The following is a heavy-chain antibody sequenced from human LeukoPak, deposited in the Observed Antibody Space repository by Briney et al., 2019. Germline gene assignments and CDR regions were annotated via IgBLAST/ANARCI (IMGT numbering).Heavy chain of an antibody. D-gene: IGHD6-19*01. CDR1: GFTFSSYW. CDR3: ARVIPPSSIAVAAGFDY. V-gene: IGHV3-7*01. Sequence: QPGGSLRLSCAASGFTFSSYWMSWVRQAPGKGLEWVANIKQDGSEKYYVDSVKGRFTISRDNAKNSLYLQMNSLRAEDTAVYYCARVIPPSSIAVAAGFDYWGQGTLVTVSS. CDR2: IKQDGSEK. J-gene: IGHJ4*02.